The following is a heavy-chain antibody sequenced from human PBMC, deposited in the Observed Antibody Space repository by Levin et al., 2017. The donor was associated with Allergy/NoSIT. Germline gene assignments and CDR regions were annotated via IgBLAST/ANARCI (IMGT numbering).Heavy chain of an antibody. V-gene: IGHV3-23*01. D-gene: IGHD4-17*01. J-gene: IGHJ5*02. CDR1: GFTFSSYA. CDR3: AKDSTVTLSIRFDP. CDR2: ISGSGRST. Sequence: AGGSLRLSCAASGFTFSSYAMSWVRQAPGKGLEWVSAISGSGRSTYYADSVKGRFTISRDNSKNTLYLQMNSLRAEDTAVYYCAKDSTVTLSIRFDPWGQGTLVTVSS.